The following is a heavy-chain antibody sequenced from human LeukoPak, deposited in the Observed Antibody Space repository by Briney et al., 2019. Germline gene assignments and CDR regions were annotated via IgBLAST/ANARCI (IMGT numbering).Heavy chain of an antibody. CDR3: ARASPYGYVYVNQPTPRRAFDI. V-gene: IGHV4-39*01. D-gene: IGHD5-18*01. J-gene: IGHJ3*02. CDR2: IYYSGST. Sequence: PSETLSLTCTVSGGSISSSSYYWGWIRQPPGQGLGWIVCIYYSGSTYYNPSLKSRITISVDTSKNHFSLSRSAVTAADTAVYYCARASPYGYVYVNQPTPRRAFDIWGQGTMVTVSS. CDR1: GGSISSSSYY.